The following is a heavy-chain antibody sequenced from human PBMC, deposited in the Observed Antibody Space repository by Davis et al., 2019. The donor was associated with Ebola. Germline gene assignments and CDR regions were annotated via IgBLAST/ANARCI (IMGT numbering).Heavy chain of an antibody. CDR2: IKQDGSEK. CDR1: GFTFSSSW. D-gene: IGHD2-2*01. Sequence: SCAASGFTFSSSWMSWVRQAPGKGLEWVANIKQDGSEKYYVDSVKGRFTISRDNAKNSLYLQMNSLRAEDTAVYYSARDSGWYCSRTSCLMDVWGKGTTVTVSS. V-gene: IGHV3-7*01. CDR3: ARDSGWYCSRTSCLMDV. J-gene: IGHJ6*04.